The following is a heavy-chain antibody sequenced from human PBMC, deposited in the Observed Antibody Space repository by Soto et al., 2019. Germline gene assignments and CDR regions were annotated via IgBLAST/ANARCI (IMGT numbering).Heavy chain of an antibody. CDR1: GFTLNSYG. CDR3: AKETPLKRRYYDSTGYSLVAFDI. Sequence: QVQLVESGGGVVQPGRSLRLSCAASGFTLNSYGMHWVRQAPGKGLEWVAVISYDESNKYYADSVKGRFTISRDNSKNTLYLQMNSLRAEDTAVYYCAKETPLKRRYYDSTGYSLVAFDIWGQGTMVTVSS. J-gene: IGHJ3*02. D-gene: IGHD3-22*01. V-gene: IGHV3-30*18. CDR2: ISYDESNK.